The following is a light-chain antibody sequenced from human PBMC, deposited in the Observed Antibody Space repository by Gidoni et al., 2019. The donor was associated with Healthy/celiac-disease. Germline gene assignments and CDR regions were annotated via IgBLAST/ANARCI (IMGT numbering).Light chain of an antibody. CDR2: DVS. V-gene: IGLV2-11*01. Sequence: QSALPQPRSVSGSPGQSVTTSCTGTSSDVGGYNYVSWYQQHPGKAPKLMIYDVSKRPSVVPDRFSGSKSGNTASLTISGLPEDEPDYYCCSYAGGSWVFGGGTKLTVL. CDR1: SSDVGGYNY. CDR3: CSYAGGSWV. J-gene: IGLJ3*02.